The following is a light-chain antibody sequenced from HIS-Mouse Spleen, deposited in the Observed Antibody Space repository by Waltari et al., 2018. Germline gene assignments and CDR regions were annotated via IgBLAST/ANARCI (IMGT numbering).Light chain of an antibody. CDR2: DVS. V-gene: IGLV2-11*01. J-gene: IGLJ3*02. CDR3: CSYAGSYTNWV. Sequence: SALTQPRSVSGSPGQSVTISCTGTSSDVGGYNYVSWYQQHPGKAPKLMIYDVSKRPSGFPDRFSGSKSGNTASLTISGLQAEDEADYYCCSYAGSYTNWVFGGGTKLTVL. CDR1: SSDVGGYNY.